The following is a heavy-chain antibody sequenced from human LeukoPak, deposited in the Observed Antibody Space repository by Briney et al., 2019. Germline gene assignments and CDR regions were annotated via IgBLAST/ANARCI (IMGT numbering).Heavy chain of an antibody. CDR3: AKATSCSSTSCYFFRPHYGMDV. CDR2: ISYDGSNK. CDR1: RFTFSSNA. J-gene: IGHJ6*02. Sequence: GGSLRLSCAASRFTFSSNAMHWVRQAPGKGLEWVAVISYDGSNKYYADSVKGRFSISRDNSKNTLYLQMNSLRAEDTAVYYCAKATSCSSTSCYFFRPHYGMDVWGQGTTVTVSS. V-gene: IGHV3-30-3*01. D-gene: IGHD2-2*01.